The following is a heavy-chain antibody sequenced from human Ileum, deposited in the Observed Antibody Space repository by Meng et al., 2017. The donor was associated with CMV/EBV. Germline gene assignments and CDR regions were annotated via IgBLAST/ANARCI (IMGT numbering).Heavy chain of an antibody. Sequence: QVQLQPSGPGLVKPSETLSPTCRVSGVSIRTHYWSWVRQTPGKGLEWIASIHYTGRADYSPSLKSRLTISVDTSDSQLSLKLSSVTPADTAMYYCAERGGGYWGQGILVTVSS. V-gene: IGHV4-59*11. CDR3: AERGGGY. J-gene: IGHJ4*02. CDR1: GVSIRTHY. D-gene: IGHD1-1*01. CDR2: IHYTGRA.